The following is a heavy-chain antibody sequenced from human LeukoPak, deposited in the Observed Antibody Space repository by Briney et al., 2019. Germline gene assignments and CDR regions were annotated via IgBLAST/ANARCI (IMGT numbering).Heavy chain of an antibody. J-gene: IGHJ4*02. CDR2: IFHTGST. D-gene: IGHD1-1*01. Sequence: SETLSLTCNVSGASIRSFYWSWIRQTPGKGLEWIGYIFHTGSTNYNPSLKSRVTISVDTSKNQFSLKLSSVTAADTALYYCARGGRGTGWNDGDYFDSWGQGILVTVSS. CDR1: GASIRSFY. CDR3: ARGGRGTGWNDGDYFDS. V-gene: IGHV4-59*12.